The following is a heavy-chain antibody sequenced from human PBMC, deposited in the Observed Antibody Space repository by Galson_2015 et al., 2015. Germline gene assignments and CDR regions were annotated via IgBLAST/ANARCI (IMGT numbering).Heavy chain of an antibody. J-gene: IGHJ4*02. V-gene: IGHV4-59*01. D-gene: IGHD6-19*01. Sequence: ETLSLTCTVSGGSMSYYYWSWIRQSSGKGLEWIGYIYYSGNTKYNPSLKSRVTMSVDTSKKQFSLKLSSVTAADTAVYYCARRASDFDCWGQGTLVTVSS. CDR1: GGSMSYYY. CDR3: ARRASDFDC. CDR2: IYYSGNT.